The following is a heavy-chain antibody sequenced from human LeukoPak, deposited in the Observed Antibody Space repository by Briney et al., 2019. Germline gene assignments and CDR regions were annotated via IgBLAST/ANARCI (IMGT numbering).Heavy chain of an antibody. CDR3: ARTQYCSGTSCYFGYFDY. CDR2: VNYSRST. V-gene: IGHV4-61*01. Sequence: SGTLSLTCTVSGDSVSSPSHCWSWIRPPPGKGLEWIGYVNYSRSTNYNPSLKSRVTVSIDTSKNQFSLRLSSVSAADTALYYCARTQYCSGTSCYFGYFDYWGQGTLVTVSS. D-gene: IGHD2-2*01. J-gene: IGHJ4*02. CDR1: GDSVSSPSHC.